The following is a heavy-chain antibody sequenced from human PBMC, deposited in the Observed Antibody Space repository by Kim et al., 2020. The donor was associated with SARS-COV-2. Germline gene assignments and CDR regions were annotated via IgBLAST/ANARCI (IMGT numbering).Heavy chain of an antibody. Sequence: SETLSLTCTVSGGSISSYYWSWIRQPPGKGLEWIGYIYYSGSTNYNPSLKSRVTISVDTSKNQFSLKLSSVTAADTAVYYCARRGQGWNDEKYYFDYWGQVTLVTVSS. CDR1: GGSISSYY. CDR2: IYYSGST. D-gene: IGHD1-1*01. V-gene: IGHV4-59*08. CDR3: ARRGQGWNDEKYYFDY. J-gene: IGHJ4*02.